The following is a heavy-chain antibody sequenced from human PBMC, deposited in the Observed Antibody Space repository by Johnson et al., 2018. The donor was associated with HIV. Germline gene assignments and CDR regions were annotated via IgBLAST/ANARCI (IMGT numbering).Heavy chain of an antibody. Sequence: MQLVESGGGVVQPGGSLRLSCAASGFTFSSYWMSWVRQAPGKGLEWVANIKQDGSEKYYVDSVKGRFTISRDNAKNSLYLQMNSLRAEDTALYYCARDFYAVVATPFIGSAFDIWGQGTMVTVSS. CDR2: IKQDGSEK. CDR1: GFTFSSYW. V-gene: IGHV3-7*05. J-gene: IGHJ3*02. D-gene: IGHD5-12*01. CDR3: ARDFYAVVATPFIGSAFDI.